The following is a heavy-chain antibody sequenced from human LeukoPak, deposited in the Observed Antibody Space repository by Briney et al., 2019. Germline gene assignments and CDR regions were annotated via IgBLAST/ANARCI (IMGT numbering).Heavy chain of an antibody. D-gene: IGHD2-21*01. CDR2: IYTSGST. CDR3: ATMGGVDY. J-gene: IGHJ4*02. CDR1: GGSISSGSYY. Sequence: SQTLSLTCTVSGGSISSGSYYWSWIRQPAGKGLEWIGRIYTSGSTNYNPSLKSRVTISVDTSKNQFSLKLSSVTAADTAVYYCATMGGVDYWGQGTLVTVSS. V-gene: IGHV4-61*02.